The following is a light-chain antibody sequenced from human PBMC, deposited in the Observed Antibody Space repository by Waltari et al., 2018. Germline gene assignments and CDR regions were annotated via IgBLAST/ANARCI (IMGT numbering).Light chain of an antibody. V-gene: IGLV1-51*01. CDR3: ATWDTSLSGGV. CDR2: DNN. Sequence: QSVLPQSPSVSAAPGQEVTLFCSGSSPNIGNTYVSCYQQLPATAPKLLIYDNNERPSGIPDRFSGSKSGTSATLDITGLQTEDEANYYCATWDTSLSGGVFGGGTKLTVL. CDR1: SPNIGNTY. J-gene: IGLJ2*01.